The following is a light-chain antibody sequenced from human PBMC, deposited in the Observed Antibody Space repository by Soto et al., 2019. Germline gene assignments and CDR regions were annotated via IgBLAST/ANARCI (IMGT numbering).Light chain of an antibody. CDR1: QTINSW. J-gene: IGKJ4*01. CDR2: ATS. V-gene: IGKV1-5*03. CDR3: QQYKSFSLT. Sequence: DIQMPQSPSTLSASVGDRVTITCRASQTINSWLAWYQQKPGKAPKLLIYATSNLESGVPSRFSGSGSGTEFSLTISSLQPDDFATYYCQQYKSFSLTFGGGTRVEVK.